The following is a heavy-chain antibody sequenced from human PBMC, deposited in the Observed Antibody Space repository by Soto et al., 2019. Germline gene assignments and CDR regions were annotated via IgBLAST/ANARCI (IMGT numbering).Heavy chain of an antibody. J-gene: IGHJ4*02. Sequence: EVQLLESGGGLVQPGGSLRLSCAASGFTFTNYAMSWVRQAPGKGLEWVSTISPSGGNTYYADSVKGRFTISRDNSENTLSLQMHSLRAEDTAIYYCAKERSARGIDYWGQGTLVTVSS. CDR3: AKERSARGIDY. V-gene: IGHV3-23*01. CDR1: GFTFTNYA. CDR2: ISPSGGNT. D-gene: IGHD6-6*01.